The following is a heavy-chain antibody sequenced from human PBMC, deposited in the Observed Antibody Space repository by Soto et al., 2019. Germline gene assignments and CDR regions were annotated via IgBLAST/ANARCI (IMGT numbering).Heavy chain of an antibody. CDR1: GFTFSNAW. D-gene: IGHD2-2*01. Sequence: SCAASGFTFSNAWMSWVRQAPGKGLEWVGRIKSKTDGGTTDYAAPVKGRFTISRDDSKNTLYLQMNSLKTEDTAVYYRTTDPDIVVVPAAIPFDYWGQGTLVTVSS. CDR3: TTDPDIVVVPAAIPFDY. V-gene: IGHV3-15*01. J-gene: IGHJ4*02. CDR2: IKSKTDGGTT.